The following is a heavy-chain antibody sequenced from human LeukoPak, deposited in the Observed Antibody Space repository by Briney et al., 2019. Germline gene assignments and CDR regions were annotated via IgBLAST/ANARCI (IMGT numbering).Heavy chain of an antibody. V-gene: IGHV3-23*01. CDR2: FSGSGGST. CDR3: ANIVGRAAAGRGPDAFDI. J-gene: IGHJ3*02. Sequence: TGGSLRLSYAASGFTFRSYAMSWVRQAPGKGLEWVSAFSGSGGSTYYADSVKGRFTISRDNSKNTLYLQMNSLRAEDTAVYYCANIVGRAAAGRGPDAFDIWGQGTMVTVSS. CDR1: GFTFRSYA. D-gene: IGHD6-13*01.